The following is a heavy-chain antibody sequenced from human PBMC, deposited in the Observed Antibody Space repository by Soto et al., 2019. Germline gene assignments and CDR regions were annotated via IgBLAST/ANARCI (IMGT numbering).Heavy chain of an antibody. CDR2: ISFDGSNK. Sequence: QVQLVESGGGVVQPGRSLRLSCAASGFPFSSYPMHWVRQAPGRGLEWVAIISFDGSNKYYADSVKGRFTISRDDSKNTLDLQMSSLRPEDTAVYYCARGGFPTLSDYWGQGTLLTVSS. CDR1: GFPFSSYP. V-gene: IGHV3-30-3*01. J-gene: IGHJ4*02. D-gene: IGHD2-15*01. CDR3: ARGGFPTLSDY.